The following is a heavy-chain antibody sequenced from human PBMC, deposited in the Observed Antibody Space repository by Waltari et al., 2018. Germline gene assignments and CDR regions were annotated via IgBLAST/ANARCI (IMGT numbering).Heavy chain of an antibody. Sequence: QVQLQESGPGLVKPSGTLSLTCAVSGGSISSSNWWSWVRQPPGKGLEWIGEIYHSGSTNYNPSLKIRVTISVAKSKNQFSLKLSSVTAADTAVYYCARDEKNSSNHNWFDPWGQGTLVTVSS. D-gene: IGHD6-13*01. V-gene: IGHV4-4*02. CDR2: IYHSGST. J-gene: IGHJ5*02. CDR1: GGSISSSNW. CDR3: ARDEKNSSNHNWFDP.